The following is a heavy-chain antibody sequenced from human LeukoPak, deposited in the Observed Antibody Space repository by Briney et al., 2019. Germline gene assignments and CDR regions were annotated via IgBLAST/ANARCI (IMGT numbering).Heavy chain of an antibody. V-gene: IGHV1-69*13. J-gene: IGHJ4*02. CDR3: ARDRPRGSYYVGDFDY. CDR1: GGTFSSYA. CDR2: IIPIFGTA. Sequence: SVKVSCKASGGTFSSYAISWVRQAPRQGLEWMGGIIPIFGTANYAQKFQGRVTITADESTSTAYMGLSSLRSEDTAVYYCARDRPRGSYYVGDFDYWGQGTLVTVSS. D-gene: IGHD1-26*01.